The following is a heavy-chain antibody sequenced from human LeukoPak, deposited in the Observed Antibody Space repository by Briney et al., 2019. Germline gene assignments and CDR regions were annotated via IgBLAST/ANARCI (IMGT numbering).Heavy chain of an antibody. CDR3: AKDIDSSGYYYWD. CDR1: GFTFSSYG. V-gene: IGHV3-30*18. D-gene: IGHD3-22*01. J-gene: IGHJ4*02. Sequence: SGGSLRLSCAASGFTFSSYGMHWVRQAPGKGLEWVAVISYDGSNKYYADSVKGRFTISRDNSKNTLYLQMNSLRAEDTAVYYCAKDIDSSGYYYWDWGQGTLVTVSS. CDR2: ISYDGSNK.